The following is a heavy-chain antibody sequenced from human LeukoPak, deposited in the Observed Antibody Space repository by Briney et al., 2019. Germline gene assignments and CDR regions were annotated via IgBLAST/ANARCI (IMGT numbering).Heavy chain of an antibody. J-gene: IGHJ4*02. CDR3: AKEKALRDYDILTGYFDY. V-gene: IGHV3-23*01. CDR2: ISGGGGSP. Sequence: GGPLRLSCAASGFPFRTYAMSWVRQAPGKGLEWVSTISGGGGSPYYADSVKGRFTISRDSSKNTLYLQMNSLRAEDTAVYYFAKEKALRDYDILTGYFDYWGQGTLVTVSS. CDR1: GFPFRTYA. D-gene: IGHD3-9*01.